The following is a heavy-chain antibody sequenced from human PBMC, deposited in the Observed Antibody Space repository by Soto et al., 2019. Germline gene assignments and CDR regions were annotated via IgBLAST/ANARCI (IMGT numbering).Heavy chain of an antibody. D-gene: IGHD2-21*01. CDR3: ARGLIDLWLCYVRQPSRYTVF. J-gene: IGHJ6*04. CDR1: GYTFTSYD. V-gene: IGHV1-8*01. Sequence: APVKVSCKASGYTFTSYDINWVRQATGQGLEWMGWMNPNSGNTGYAQKFQGRVTMTRNTSISTAYMELSSLRSEDTAVYYCARGLIDLWLCYVRQPSRYTVFWCKATSASVSS. CDR2: MNPNSGNT.